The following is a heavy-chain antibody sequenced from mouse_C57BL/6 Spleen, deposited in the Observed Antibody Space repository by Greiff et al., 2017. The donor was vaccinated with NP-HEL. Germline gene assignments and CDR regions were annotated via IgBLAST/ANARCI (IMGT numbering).Heavy chain of an antibody. J-gene: IGHJ4*01. D-gene: IGHD2-2*01. CDR1: GFNIKDYY. CDR2: IDPEDGET. V-gene: IGHV14-2*01. Sequence: VQLQQSGAELVKPGASVKLSCTASGFNIKDYYMHWVKQRTEQGLAWIGRIDPEDGETKYAPKFQGKATLTADTSSNTAYLQLSSLTSEDTAVYYCAIYYGYDEAMDYWGQGTSVTVSS. CDR3: AIYYGYDEAMDY.